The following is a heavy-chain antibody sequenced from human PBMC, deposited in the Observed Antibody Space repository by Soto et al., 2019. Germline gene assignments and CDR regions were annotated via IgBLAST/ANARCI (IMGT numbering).Heavy chain of an antibody. CDR3: ARQWYCSGGSCYSFDP. J-gene: IGHJ5*02. V-gene: IGHV4-59*08. CDR1: GGSISSYY. D-gene: IGHD2-15*01. CDR2: IYYSGST. Sequence: SETLSLTCTVSGGSISSYYWSWIRQPPGKGLEWIGYIYYSGSTNYNPSLKSRVTISVDTSKNQFSLKLSSVTAADTAVYYCARQWYCSGGSCYSFDPWGQGTLVTVSS.